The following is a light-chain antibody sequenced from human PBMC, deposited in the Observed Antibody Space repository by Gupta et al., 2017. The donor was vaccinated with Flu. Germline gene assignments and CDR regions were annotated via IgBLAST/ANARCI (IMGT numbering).Light chain of an antibody. Sequence: ERATLSCRASQSVSSSLAWYQQKPGQAPRLLIYGAATRATGIPARFSGSGSGTEFTLTISSLQSEDFAIYYCQQYNNWPPLSFGGGTKVESK. CDR2: GAA. CDR3: QQYNNWPPLS. V-gene: IGKV3-15*01. J-gene: IGKJ4*01. CDR1: QSVSSS.